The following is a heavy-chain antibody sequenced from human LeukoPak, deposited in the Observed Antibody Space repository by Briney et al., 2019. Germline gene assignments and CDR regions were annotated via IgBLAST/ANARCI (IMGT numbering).Heavy chain of an antibody. CDR3: ARLTRGYSYGYKGYFDY. Sequence: GGSLRLSCAASGFTFSDAWMSWVRQAPGKGLEWVSVIYSGGSTYYADSVKGRFTISRDNSTNTLYLQMNSLRAEDTAVYYCARLTRGYSYGYKGYFDYWGQGTLVTVSS. D-gene: IGHD5-18*01. J-gene: IGHJ4*02. V-gene: IGHV3-53*01. CDR2: IYSGGST. CDR1: GFTFSDAW.